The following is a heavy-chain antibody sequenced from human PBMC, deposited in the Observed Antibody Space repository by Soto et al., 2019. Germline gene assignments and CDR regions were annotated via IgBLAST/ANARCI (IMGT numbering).Heavy chain of an antibody. D-gene: IGHD3-16*02. V-gene: IGHV4-39*01. J-gene: IGHJ4*02. CDR2: IYYSGST. CDR3: ARQKYNYDYIWGSYRPTGYYFDY. CDR1: GGSISSSSYY. Sequence: QLQLQESGPGLVKPSETLSLTCTVSGGSISSSSYYWGWIRQPPGKGLEWIGSIYYSGSTYYNPSLKSRVTISVDTSKNQFSLKLRSVTAADTAVYYCARQKYNYDYIWGSYRPTGYYFDYWGQGTLVTVSS.